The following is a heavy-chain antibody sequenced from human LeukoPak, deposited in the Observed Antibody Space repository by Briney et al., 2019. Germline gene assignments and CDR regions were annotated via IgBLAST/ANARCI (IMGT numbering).Heavy chain of an antibody. J-gene: IGHJ6*03. D-gene: IGHD2-15*01. V-gene: IGHV1-8*01. CDR3: ARGLSCSGGSCHYYYYYYMDV. Sequence: ASVQVSCKASGYTFTSYDINWVRQATGQGLEWMGWMNPNSGNTGYAQKFQGRVTMTRNTSISTAYMELSSLRSEDTAVYYCARGLSCSGGSCHYYYYYYMDVWGKGTTVTVSS. CDR1: GYTFTSYD. CDR2: MNPNSGNT.